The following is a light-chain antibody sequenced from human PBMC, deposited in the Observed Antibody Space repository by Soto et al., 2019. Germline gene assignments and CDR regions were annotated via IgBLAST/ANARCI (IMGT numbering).Light chain of an antibody. Sequence: EIVMTQSPATLSVSPGERSTLSCRASQSVSSNLAWYQQKPGQAPRLLIYGASTRATGIPAGFSGSGSGTEFTLTISSLQSEDFAVYYCQQYNNWPLTFGGGTTGDIK. J-gene: IGKJ4*01. CDR1: QSVSSN. CDR2: GAS. V-gene: IGKV3-15*01. CDR3: QQYNNWPLT.